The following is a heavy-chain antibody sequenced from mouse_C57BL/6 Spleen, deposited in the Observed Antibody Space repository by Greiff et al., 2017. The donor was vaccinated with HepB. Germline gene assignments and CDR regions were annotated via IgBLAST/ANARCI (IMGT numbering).Heavy chain of an antibody. D-gene: IGHD2-2*01. V-gene: IGHV2-2*01. CDR3: ARKNGYDAFAY. CDR2: IWSGGST. CDR1: GFSLTSYG. J-gene: IGHJ3*01. Sequence: VQVVESGPGLVQPSQSLSITCTVSGFSLTSYGVHWVRQSPGKGLEWLGVIWSGGSTDYNAAFISRLSISKDNSKSQVFFKMNSLQADDTAIYYCARKNGYDAFAYWGQGTLVTVSA.